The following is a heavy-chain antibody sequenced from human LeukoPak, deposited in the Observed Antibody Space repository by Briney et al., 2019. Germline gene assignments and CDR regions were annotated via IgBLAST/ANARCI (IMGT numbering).Heavy chain of an antibody. Sequence: SGPTLVNPTQTLTLTCTFSGFSLSTSGVGVGWIRQPPGKALEWLALISWNDDKRYSPSLKSRLTITKDTSKNQVVLTMTNMDPVDTATYYCAHRPKQWPNGGSYYYGMDVWGQGTTVTVSS. CDR3: AHRPKQWPNGGSYYYGMDV. CDR2: ISWNDDK. V-gene: IGHV2-5*01. D-gene: IGHD6-19*01. CDR1: GFSLSTSGVG. J-gene: IGHJ6*02.